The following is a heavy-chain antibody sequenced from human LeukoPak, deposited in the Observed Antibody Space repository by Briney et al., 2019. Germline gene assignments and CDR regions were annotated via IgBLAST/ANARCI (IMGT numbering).Heavy chain of an antibody. CDR2: ISTYIGVT. Sequence: VASVNVSCKASGFRFTSFGVSWVRQAPGQGLEWMGWISTYIGVTHYAEKFEDRVTMTIDASTTTAYMELRSLRYDDTAVYYCARDSDYSGNGNGDWFGPWGQGTVVTVSS. CDR3: ARDSDYSGNGNGDWFGP. D-gene: IGHD4-11*01. V-gene: IGHV1-18*04. J-gene: IGHJ5*02. CDR1: GFRFTSFG.